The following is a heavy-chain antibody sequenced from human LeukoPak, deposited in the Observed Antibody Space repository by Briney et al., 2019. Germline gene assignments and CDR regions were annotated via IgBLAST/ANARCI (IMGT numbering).Heavy chain of an antibody. J-gene: IGHJ4*02. D-gene: IGHD1-14*01. Sequence: HPGGSLRLSCAASGFIFSGNDMTWVRQAPGKGLELVSGITSSGGGTFYGDSVEGRFTISRDNSQNALYLQMNNLGAGDTATYFCATARILSTGLRYWGQGALVTVSS. CDR1: GFIFSGND. V-gene: IGHV3-23*01. CDR2: ITSSGGGT. CDR3: ATARILSTGLRY.